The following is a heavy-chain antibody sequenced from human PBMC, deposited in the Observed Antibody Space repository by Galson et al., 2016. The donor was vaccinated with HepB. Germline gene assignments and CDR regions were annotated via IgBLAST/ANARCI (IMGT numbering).Heavy chain of an antibody. Sequence: SVKVSCKASGYTFTRSGISWVRQAPGQGLEWMGWISGYNGNTNYAQKFQGRVTMTTDTSTSTAYMELRSLRSDDTAVYYCARDTGTTQYLDQWGQETLVTVSS. CDR2: ISGYNGNT. J-gene: IGHJ4*02. CDR1: GYTFTRSG. D-gene: IGHD1-1*01. CDR3: ARDTGTTQYLDQ. V-gene: IGHV1-18*01.